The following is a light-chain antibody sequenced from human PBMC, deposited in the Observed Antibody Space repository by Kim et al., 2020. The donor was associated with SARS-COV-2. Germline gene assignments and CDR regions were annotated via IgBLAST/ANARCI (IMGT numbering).Light chain of an antibody. Sequence: QSVLTQPPSASGTPGQRVTISCSGSSSNIGSNYVYWYQQLPGTAPKLLIYRNSQRPSGVPDRFSGSKSGTSASLAISGLRSEDEADYYCSAWNDSLSAVFGGGTKLTVL. CDR2: RNS. J-gene: IGLJ3*02. CDR3: SAWNDSLSAV. CDR1: SSNIGSNY. V-gene: IGLV1-47*01.